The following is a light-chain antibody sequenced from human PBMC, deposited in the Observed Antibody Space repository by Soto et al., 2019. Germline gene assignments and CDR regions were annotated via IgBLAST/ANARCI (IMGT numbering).Light chain of an antibody. J-gene: IGLJ3*02. CDR1: SSNIGGNY. CDR2: RNN. CDR3: AAWDDSLSGWV. V-gene: IGLV1-47*01. Sequence: QSVLTQPPSASGTPGQRVTISCSGSSSNIGGNYVYWYQQVPGTAPKLLIYRNNQRPSGVPDRFSGSKSGTSASLAISGLRSEDEADYYCAAWDDSLSGWVFGGGTKLTVL.